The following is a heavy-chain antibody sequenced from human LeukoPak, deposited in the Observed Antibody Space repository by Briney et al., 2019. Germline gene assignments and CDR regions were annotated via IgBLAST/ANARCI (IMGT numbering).Heavy chain of an antibody. CDR2: ISGSGGET. V-gene: IGHV3-23*01. CDR3: GRAFPPLRTSSAGDL. CDR1: GFTFNSYG. D-gene: IGHD3-16*01. J-gene: IGHJ4*02. Sequence: PGGSLRLSCAASGFTFNSYGMSWVRQAPGKGLEWVSTISGSGGETNYADSVKGRFTISRDNAKNSLYLQMNSLGAEDTAVYYCGRAFPPLRTSSAGDLWGQGTLVTVSS.